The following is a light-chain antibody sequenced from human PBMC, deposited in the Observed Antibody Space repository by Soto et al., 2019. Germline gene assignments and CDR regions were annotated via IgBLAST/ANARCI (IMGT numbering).Light chain of an antibody. V-gene: IGLV2-14*01. CDR2: AVS. CDR1: SSDVGGYDF. J-gene: IGLJ3*02. Sequence: QSVLTQPASVSGSPGQSITISCTGTSSDVGGYDFVSWYQQRPGKAPKLIIYAVSNRPSGVSNRFSGSKSGNTASLTISGLQAEDEADYYCTSYTRSDIGVFGGGTKLTVL. CDR3: TSYTRSDIGV.